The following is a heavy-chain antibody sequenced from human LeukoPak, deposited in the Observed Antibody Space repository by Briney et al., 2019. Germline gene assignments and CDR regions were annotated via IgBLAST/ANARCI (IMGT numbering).Heavy chain of an antibody. CDR1: GDSISYFY. CDR3: ARFGFDTN. V-gene: IGHV4-4*07. J-gene: IGHJ4*02. D-gene: IGHD1-26*01. Sequence: SETLSLTCSVSGDSISYFYWSWIRQAAGKGLEWIGRISGSGSTDYNASLKSRVTISVDTSKNQFSLKLSSVTAADTAVYYCARFGFDTNWGQGTLVTVSS. CDR2: ISGSGST.